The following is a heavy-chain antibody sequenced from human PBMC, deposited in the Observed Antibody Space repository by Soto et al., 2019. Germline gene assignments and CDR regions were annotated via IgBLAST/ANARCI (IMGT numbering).Heavy chain of an antibody. Sequence: GGSLRLSCAASGFSFSAYAMSWVRQAPGKGLECVSGMTGSGGFTYYADSVKGRFTISRDNSKNTLYLQTNSLRVEDTAVYYCAKGTSHESLNWFDPWGQGTLVTVPQ. V-gene: IGHV3-23*01. CDR1: GFSFSAYA. CDR2: MTGSGGFT. J-gene: IGHJ5*02. CDR3: AKGTSHESLNWFDP.